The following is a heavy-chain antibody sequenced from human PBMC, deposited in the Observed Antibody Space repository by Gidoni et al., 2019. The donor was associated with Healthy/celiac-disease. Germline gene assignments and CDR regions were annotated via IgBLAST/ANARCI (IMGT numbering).Heavy chain of an antibody. V-gene: IGHV4-59*08. CDR1: GGSISSYY. Sequence: QVQLQESGPGLVKPSETLSLTCTVSGGSISSYYWSWIRQPPGKGLEWIGYIYYSGSTNYNPSLKSRVTISVDTSKNQFSLNLSSVTAADTAVYYCARHEGFQRLFDYWGQGTLVTVSS. J-gene: IGHJ4*02. CDR3: ARHEGFQRLFDY. CDR2: IYYSGST. D-gene: IGHD6-25*01.